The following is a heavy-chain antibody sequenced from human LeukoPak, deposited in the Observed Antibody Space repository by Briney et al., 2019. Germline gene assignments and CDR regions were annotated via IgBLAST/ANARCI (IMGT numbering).Heavy chain of an antibody. Sequence: GGSLRLSCAASGFTFSSYEMNWVRQAPGKGLEWVSYISSSGSTLYYADSVKGRFTISRDNAKNSLYLQMNSLRAEDTAVYYCARAPSSGWYRDWGQETLVTVSS. D-gene: IGHD6-19*01. CDR2: ISSSGSTL. V-gene: IGHV3-48*03. J-gene: IGHJ4*02. CDR3: ARAPSSGWYRD. CDR1: GFTFSSYE.